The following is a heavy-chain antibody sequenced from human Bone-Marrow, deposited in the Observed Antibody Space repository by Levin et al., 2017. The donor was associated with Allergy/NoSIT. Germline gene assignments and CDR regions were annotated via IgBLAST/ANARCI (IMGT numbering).Heavy chain of an antibody. D-gene: IGHD3-10*01. V-gene: IGHV3-21*04. J-gene: IGHJ3*01. Sequence: LSLTCAASGFTFSSYSMNWVRQAPGKGLEWVSSISSSSNYINYADSVKGRFTIFRDNANNSLHLQMNSLRAEDTAKYYCARGYRFNSGSDALDFWGQGTVVTVSA. CDR1: GFTFSSYS. CDR3: ARGYRFNSGSDALDF. CDR2: ISSSSNYI.